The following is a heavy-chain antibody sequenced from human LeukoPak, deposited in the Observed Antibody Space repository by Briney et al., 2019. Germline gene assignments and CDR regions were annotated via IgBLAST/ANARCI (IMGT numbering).Heavy chain of an antibody. D-gene: IGHD6-19*01. CDR3: ARDPMLEWLVIRYGMDV. CDR1: GFTFSSYS. Sequence: KPGGSLRLSCAASGFTFSSYSMNWVRQAPGKGLEWVSSISSSVYIYYADSVKGRFTISRDNSKNTLYLQMNSLRAEDTAVYYCARDPMLEWLVIRYGMDVWGQGTTVTVSS. CDR2: ISSSVYI. J-gene: IGHJ6*02. V-gene: IGHV3-21*01.